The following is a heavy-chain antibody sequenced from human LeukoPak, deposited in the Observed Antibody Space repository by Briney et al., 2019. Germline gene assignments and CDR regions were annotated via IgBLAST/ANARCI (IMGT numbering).Heavy chain of an antibody. D-gene: IGHD5-18*01. V-gene: IGHV4-34*01. CDR2: INHSGSP. CDR1: GFTFSSYS. J-gene: IGHJ4*02. CDR3: ARKPTDTAMDY. Sequence: GSLRLSCAASGFTFSSYSMNWVRQPPGKGLEWIGEINHSGSPNYKSSLKSRVTMSVDASKNQFSLKLSSVTAADTAVYYCARKPTDTAMDYWGQGTLVTVSS.